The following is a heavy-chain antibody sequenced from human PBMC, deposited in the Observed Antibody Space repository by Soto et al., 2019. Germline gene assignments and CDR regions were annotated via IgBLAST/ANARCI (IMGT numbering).Heavy chain of an antibody. CDR3: ARGLDYDILTPRGMDV. J-gene: IGHJ6*02. Sequence: SVKVSCKASGGTFSSYTISWVRQAPGQGPEWMGRIIPIIDIANYAQKFQGRVTIAADKFTSTAYMELSSLRSDDTAVYYCARGLDYDILTPRGMDVWGQGTTVTVSS. CDR2: IIPIIDIA. D-gene: IGHD3-9*01. CDR1: GGTFSSYT. V-gene: IGHV1-69*02.